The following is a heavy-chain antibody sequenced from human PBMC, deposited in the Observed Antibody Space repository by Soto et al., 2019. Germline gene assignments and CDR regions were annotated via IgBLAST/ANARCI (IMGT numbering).Heavy chain of an antibody. CDR2: ISYDGTNK. CDR1: GFSFSISP. V-gene: IGHV3-30-3*01. CDR3: ARDPKTSGGQHWAFNYFDS. J-gene: IGHJ4*02. D-gene: IGHD7-27*01. Sequence: ESGGGVVQPGRSLRLSCAASGFSFSISPMHWVRQAPGKGPEWVALISYDGTNKFYADSVKGRFTISRDNSKSTLYLQVDSLRPEDAAVYYCARDPKTSGGQHWAFNYFDSWGQGTLVTVSS.